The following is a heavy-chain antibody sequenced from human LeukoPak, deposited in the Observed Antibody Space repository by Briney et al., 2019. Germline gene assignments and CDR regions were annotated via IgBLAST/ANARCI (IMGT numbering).Heavy chain of an antibody. CDR2: IKTDGTTT. CDR1: GFTFSSYS. V-gene: IGHV3-74*01. J-gene: IGHJ4*02. D-gene: IGHD2-2*01. Sequence: GGSLRLSCAASGFTFSSYSMNWVRQAPGKGLMWVSRIKTDGTTTYYADSVRGRFTVSRDNAKNTLYLQMNSVRAEDTAVYYCARFRAAYCSSTSCQKVNDYWGQGTLVTVSS. CDR3: ARFRAAYCSSTSCQKVNDY.